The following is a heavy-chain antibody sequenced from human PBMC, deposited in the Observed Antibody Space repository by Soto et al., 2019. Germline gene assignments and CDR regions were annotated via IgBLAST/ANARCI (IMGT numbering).Heavy chain of an antibody. V-gene: IGHV4-34*01. CDR1: GGSFSGYY. J-gene: IGHJ4*02. D-gene: IGHD2-2*01. Sequence: SETLSLPCAVYGGSFSGYYWSWIRQPPGKGLEWIGEINHSGSTNYNPSLKSRVTISADTSENQSSLQLTSVTAAYTGVYHCARGYRSTTACYSGYDYWGQGTLVTVSS. CDR3: ARGYRSTTACYSGYDY. CDR2: INHSGST.